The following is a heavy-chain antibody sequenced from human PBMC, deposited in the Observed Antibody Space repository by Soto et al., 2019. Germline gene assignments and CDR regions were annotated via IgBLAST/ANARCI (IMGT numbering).Heavy chain of an antibody. CDR2: ISSSSSTI. V-gene: IGHV3-48*02. CDR3: ARGGEGGSYFAPSEGAFDI. CDR1: GFTFSSYS. J-gene: IGHJ3*02. D-gene: IGHD1-26*01. Sequence: LRLSCAASGFTFSSYSMNWVRQAPGKGLEWVSYISSSSSTIYYADSVKGRFTISRDNAKNSLYLQMNSRRDEDTAVYYCARGGEGGSYFAPSEGAFDIWGQGTMGTV.